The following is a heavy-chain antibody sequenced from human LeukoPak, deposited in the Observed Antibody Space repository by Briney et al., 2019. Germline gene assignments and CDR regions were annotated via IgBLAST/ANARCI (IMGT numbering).Heavy chain of an antibody. V-gene: IGHV3-7*01. CDR2: IREDGNKD. D-gene: IGHD1-26*01. CDR1: DFIFTKYW. J-gene: IGHJ4*02. CDR3: ARDEVGGPLKY. Sequence: GGSLRLSCLGSDFIFTKYWMTWVRQAPGKGLEWVANIREDGNKDNYIDSVRGRFTISRDNAKNLLYLQMNSLRAEDTAVYYCARDEVGGPLKYWGQGILVTVSS.